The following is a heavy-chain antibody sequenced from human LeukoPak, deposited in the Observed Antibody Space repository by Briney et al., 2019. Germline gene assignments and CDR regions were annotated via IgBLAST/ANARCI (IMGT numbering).Heavy chain of an antibody. D-gene: IGHD6-13*01. J-gene: IGHJ4*02. CDR1: GGSISSYY. CDR2: VSYSGST. Sequence: SETLSLTCTVSGGSISSYYWSWIRQPPGKGLEWIGYVSYSGSTNYNPSLKSRVTISVDTSKNQFSLKLSSVTAADTAVYYCARDAQLSIAAAGYFDYWGQGTLVTVSS. V-gene: IGHV4-59*01. CDR3: ARDAQLSIAAAGYFDY.